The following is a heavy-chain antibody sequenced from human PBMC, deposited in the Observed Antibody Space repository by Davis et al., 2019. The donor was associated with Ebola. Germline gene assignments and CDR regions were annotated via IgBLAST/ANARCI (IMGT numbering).Heavy chain of an antibody. V-gene: IGHV5-51*01. CDR2: IYPRDSDT. CDR3: ARARYSTSWPEAFNL. Sequence: GESLKISCKGSGYSFTSYWIGWVRQTPGKGLEYMAIIYPRDSDTRYQYNPSFQGQVTISVDKSISTVYLQWSSLRASDTAIYYCARARYSTSWPEAFNLWGQGTMVTVSS. CDR1: GYSFTSYW. D-gene: IGHD2-2*01. J-gene: IGHJ3*01.